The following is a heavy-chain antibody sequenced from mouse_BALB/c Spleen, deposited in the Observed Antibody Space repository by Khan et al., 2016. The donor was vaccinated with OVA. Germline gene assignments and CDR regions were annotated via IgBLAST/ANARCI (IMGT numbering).Heavy chain of an antibody. CDR2: INTYTGEP. J-gene: IGHJ3*01. V-gene: IGHV9-3-1*01. CDR3: ARSNGNYWFAY. D-gene: IGHD2-1*01. CDR1: GYTLTNYG. Sequence: QIQLVQSGPELKKPGETVKISCKASGYTLTNYGMNWVKQAPGKGLKWMGWINTYTGEPTYAEDFKGRIAFSLDTSASTAYLQINNLKNEDTATYCCARSNGNYWFAYGGQGTLVTVSA.